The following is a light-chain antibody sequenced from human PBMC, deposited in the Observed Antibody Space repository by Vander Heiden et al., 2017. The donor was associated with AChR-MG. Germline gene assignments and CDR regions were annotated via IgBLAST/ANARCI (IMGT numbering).Light chain of an antibody. Sequence: QTVVTQEPSLTVSPGGTVTLTCASNTGAVTSGHEPTWFPPKPGTPPREPFYGASNRNSWTPARFSGSLVGGKAALTLSSVQPEAEAAYYCLRDYDVAGVFGGGTMLTVL. CDR1: TGAVTSGHE. J-gene: IGLJ3*02. CDR3: LRDYDVAGV. CDR2: GAS. V-gene: IGLV7-43*01.